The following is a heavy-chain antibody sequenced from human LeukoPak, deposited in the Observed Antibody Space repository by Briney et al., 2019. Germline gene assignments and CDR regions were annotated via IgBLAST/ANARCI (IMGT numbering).Heavy chain of an antibody. Sequence: GGGPRLSCAASWVTLSSYGMHRGRQAPGQGLGWGGFLRYDGGNKNYADSVKGRFTISRDNPKNTLYLQMNSLRAEDTAVYYCAKEIWPTVTTPGRTYFDYWGQGTLVTVSS. J-gene: IGHJ4*02. CDR1: WVTLSSYG. CDR3: AKEIWPTVTTPGRTYFDY. CDR2: LRYDGGNK. D-gene: IGHD4-17*01. V-gene: IGHV3-30*02.